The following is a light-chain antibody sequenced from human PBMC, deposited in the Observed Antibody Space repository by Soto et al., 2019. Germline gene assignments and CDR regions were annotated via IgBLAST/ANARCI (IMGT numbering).Light chain of an antibody. CDR2: EVN. Sequence: QSALTQPASVSGSPVQSVTISCTGASSDVGGYDYVSWYQQHPGKAPKLILYEVNNRPSGVSNHFSGSKSGNTASLIISGLQADDEADYYCSSYSTTSTLVFGSGTKVTVL. CDR3: SSYSTTSTLV. CDR1: SSDVGGYDY. J-gene: IGLJ1*01. V-gene: IGLV2-14*01.